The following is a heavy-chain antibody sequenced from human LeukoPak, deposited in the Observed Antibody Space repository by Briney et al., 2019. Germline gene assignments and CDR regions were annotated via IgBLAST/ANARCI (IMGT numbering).Heavy chain of an antibody. CDR1: GFTFDDYA. CDR3: AKDKRLWFGELCPFSYYYYGMDV. J-gene: IGHJ6*02. CDR2: ISGDGGST. Sequence: GGSLRLSCAASGFTFDDYAMHWVRQAPGKGLEWVSLISGDGGSTYYADSVKGRFTISRDNSKNSLYLQMNSLRTEDTALYYCAKDKRLWFGELCPFSYYYYGMDVWGQGTTVTVSS. V-gene: IGHV3-43*02. D-gene: IGHD3-10*01.